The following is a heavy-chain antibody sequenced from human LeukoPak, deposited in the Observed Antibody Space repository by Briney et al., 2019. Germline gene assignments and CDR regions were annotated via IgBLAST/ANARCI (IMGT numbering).Heavy chain of an antibody. J-gene: IGHJ4*02. CDR1: GFTVSSNY. D-gene: IGHD6-19*01. CDR3: ARDWLQGSSGWY. Sequence: SLRLSCAASGFTVSSNYMSWVRQAPGKGLEWVSVIYSGGSTYYADSVKGRFTISRDSSKNTLYLQVNSLRAEDTAVYYCARDWLQGSSGWYWGQGTLVTVSS. CDR2: IYSGGST. V-gene: IGHV3-66*01.